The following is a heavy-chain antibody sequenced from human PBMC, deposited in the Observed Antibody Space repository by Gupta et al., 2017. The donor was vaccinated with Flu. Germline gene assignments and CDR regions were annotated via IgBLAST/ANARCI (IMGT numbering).Heavy chain of an antibody. V-gene: IGHV3-11*05. J-gene: IGHJ3*01. CDR2: ITSTSDHA. D-gene: IGHD2-21*01. CDR3: ARDFYSQLLDAYDL. Sequence: RQALGKGLRSVAQITSTSDHAYYADLGKGRVTTTIDVAKSTLYLEMNSLRFEDTAVYYCARDFYSQLLDAYDLWGPGTMVTVSS.